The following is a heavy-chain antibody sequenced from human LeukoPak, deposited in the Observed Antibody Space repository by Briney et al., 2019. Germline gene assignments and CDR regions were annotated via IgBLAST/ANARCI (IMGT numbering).Heavy chain of an antibody. Sequence: GGSLRLSCATSGFIFSRYWMSWVRQAPGKGLEWVANINQDESERNYVDSVKGRFTISRDNAKNPLDLQMNSLRAEDTAVYYCARYGNGEWLAHYAFDVWGQGTMVTVAS. CDR3: ARYGNGEWLAHYAFDV. V-gene: IGHV3-7*01. CDR1: GFIFSRYW. D-gene: IGHD6-19*01. CDR2: INQDESER. J-gene: IGHJ3*01.